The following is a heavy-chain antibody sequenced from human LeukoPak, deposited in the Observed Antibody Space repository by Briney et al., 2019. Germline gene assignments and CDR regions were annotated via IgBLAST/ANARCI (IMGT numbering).Heavy chain of an antibody. D-gene: IGHD3-22*01. Sequence: GASVKVSCEVSGYTLTELSMHWVRQAPGTGLEWIGGFDPEDGETIYAQKFQGRVTMTEDTSTDTAYMELSSLRSEDTAVYYCATEPYFYYDSSGYYFDWGQGTLVTASS. V-gene: IGHV1-24*01. CDR1: GYTLTELS. CDR2: FDPEDGET. CDR3: ATEPYFYYDSSGYYFD. J-gene: IGHJ4*02.